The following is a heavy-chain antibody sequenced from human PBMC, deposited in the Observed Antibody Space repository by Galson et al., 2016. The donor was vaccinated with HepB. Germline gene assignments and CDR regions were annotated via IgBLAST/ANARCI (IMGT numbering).Heavy chain of an antibody. D-gene: IGHD3-3*01. J-gene: IGHJ4*02. Sequence: LSLTCTVSGGSISSGSYYWSWIRQPAGKGLEWIGRIYTSGSTNYNPSLKSRVTISVDTSKNQFSLKLSSVTAADTAVYYCARGTIFGVANVDYWGQGTLVTVSS. V-gene: IGHV4-61*02. CDR2: IYTSGST. CDR3: ARGTIFGVANVDY. CDR1: GGSISSGSYY.